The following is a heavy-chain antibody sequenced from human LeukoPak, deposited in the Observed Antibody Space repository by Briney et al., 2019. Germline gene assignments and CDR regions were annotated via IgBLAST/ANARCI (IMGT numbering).Heavy chain of an antibody. CDR1: GFTFSNVW. J-gene: IGHJ6*02. D-gene: IGHD2-2*01. CDR2: IRDKPDGGTT. Sequence: KPAGSLTLSCAASGFTFSNVWMSCVRQAQGKGLEWVGLIRDKPDGGTTDYAAPVKGRFTISRDDSKSLLYLQRNSRKTEDTAVYYCTTDNAPGMDVWGQGTTVTVSS. CDR3: TTDNAPGMDV. V-gene: IGHV3-15*01.